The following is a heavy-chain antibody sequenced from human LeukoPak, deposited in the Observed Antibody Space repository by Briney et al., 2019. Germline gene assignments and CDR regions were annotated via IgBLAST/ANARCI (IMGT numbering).Heavy chain of an antibody. V-gene: IGHV1-18*01. J-gene: IGHJ4*02. CDR1: GYTFTSFG. CDR2: ISAYNGNT. Sequence: ASVKVSCKASGYTFTSFGISWVRQAPGQGLEWMGWISAYNGNTNYVQKFQGRVTMTTDTSTSTAHMELRSLRSDDTAMYYCTRDLGVDTTMIFFDYWGQGTLVTVSS. D-gene: IGHD5-18*01. CDR3: TRDLGVDTTMIFFDY.